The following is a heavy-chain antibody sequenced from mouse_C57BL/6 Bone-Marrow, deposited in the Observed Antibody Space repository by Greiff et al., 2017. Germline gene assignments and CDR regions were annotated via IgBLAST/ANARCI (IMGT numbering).Heavy chain of an antibody. CDR3: ARGGGYEMDY. V-gene: IGHV14-3*01. CDR2: IDPANGNT. J-gene: IGHJ4*01. Sequence: EVKLVESVAELVRPGASVKLSCTASGFNFKNTYMHWVKQRPEQGLEWIGRIDPANGNTKYAPKFQGKATLTADTSSNTAYLQLSSLTSEDTAIYFCARGGGYEMDYWGQGTSVTVSS. CDR1: GFNFKNTY.